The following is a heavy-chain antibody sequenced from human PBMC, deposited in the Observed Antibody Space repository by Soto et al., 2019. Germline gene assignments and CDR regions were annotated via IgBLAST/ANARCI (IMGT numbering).Heavy chain of an antibody. CDR2: ISGSGGST. V-gene: IGHV3-23*01. CDR1: GFTFSSYA. CDR3: AKTNWNYDIYYYYYMDV. J-gene: IGHJ6*03. Sequence: GGSLRLSCAASGFTFSSYAMSWVRQAPGKGLEWVSAISGSGGSTYYADSVKGRFTISRDNSKNTLYLQMNSLRAEDMAVYYCAKTNWNYDIYYYYYMDVWGKGTTVTVSS. D-gene: IGHD1-7*01.